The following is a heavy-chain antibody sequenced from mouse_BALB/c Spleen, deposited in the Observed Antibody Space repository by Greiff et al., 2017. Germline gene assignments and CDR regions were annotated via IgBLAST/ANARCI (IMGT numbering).Heavy chain of an antibody. CDR3: ARGYDGYYLYYFDY. CDR2: IWAGGST. V-gene: IGHV2-9*02. D-gene: IGHD2-3*01. J-gene: IGHJ2*01. CDR1: GFSLTSYG. Sequence: VKLVESGPGLVAPSQSLSITCTVSGFSLTSYGVHWVRQPPGKGLEWLGVIWAGGSTNYNSALMSRLSISKDNSKSQVFLKMNSLQTDDTAMYYCARGYDGYYLYYFDYWGQGTTLTVSS.